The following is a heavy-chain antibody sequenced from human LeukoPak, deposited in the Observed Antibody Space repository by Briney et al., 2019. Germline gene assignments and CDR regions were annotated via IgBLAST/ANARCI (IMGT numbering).Heavy chain of an antibody. CDR3: ARDKDGYSYGYFDY. CDR2: INPNSGGT. D-gene: IGHD5-18*01. J-gene: IGHJ4*02. Sequence: ASVKVSCKASGYTFTGYYMHWVRQAPGQGLEWMGWINPNSGGTNYAQKFQGRVTMTRDTSISTAYMELSRLRSDDTAVYYCARDKDGYSYGYFDYWGQGTLVTVSS. CDR1: GYTFTGYY. V-gene: IGHV1-2*02.